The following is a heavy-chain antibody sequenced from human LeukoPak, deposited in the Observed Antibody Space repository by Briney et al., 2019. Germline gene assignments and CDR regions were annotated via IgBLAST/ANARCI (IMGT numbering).Heavy chain of an antibody. CDR1: GFSFSTHW. Sequence: GGSLRLSCAASGFSFSTHWMSRVRLAPGKGPEWVANIKYDGSEKYYVDSVKGRFTISRDNAKTSLYLHMNSLRAEDTAVYYCASGFLDDFWSGHFWGQGTLVTVSS. CDR3: ASGFLDDFWSGHF. J-gene: IGHJ4*02. CDR2: IKYDGSEK. V-gene: IGHV3-7*01. D-gene: IGHD3-3*01.